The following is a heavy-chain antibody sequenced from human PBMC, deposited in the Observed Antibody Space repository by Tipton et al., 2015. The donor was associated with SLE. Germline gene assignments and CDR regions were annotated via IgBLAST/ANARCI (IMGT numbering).Heavy chain of an antibody. Sequence: GLVKPSETLSLTCTVSGGSISSYYWSWIRQPPGKGLEWIGYIYYSGSTNYNPSLKRRVTISVDTSKNQFSLKLSSVTAADTAVYYCARWAGPTVNFDYWGQGTLVTVSS. CDR2: IYYSGST. CDR1: GGSISSYY. V-gene: IGHV4-59*01. CDR3: ARWAGPTVNFDY. J-gene: IGHJ4*02. D-gene: IGHD4-11*01.